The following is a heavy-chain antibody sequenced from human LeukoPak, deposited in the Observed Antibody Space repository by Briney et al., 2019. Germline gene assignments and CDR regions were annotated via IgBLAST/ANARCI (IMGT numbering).Heavy chain of an antibody. D-gene: IGHD6-13*01. CDR3: ARAANGYSSSWYGYDAFDI. CDR1: GGSISSYY. Sequence: SETLSLTCTVSGGSISSYYWSWIRQPPGKGLEWIGYIYYSGSTNYNPSLKSRVTISVDTSKNQFSLKLSSVTAADTAVYYCARAANGYSSSWYGYDAFDIWGQGTMVTVSS. J-gene: IGHJ3*02. V-gene: IGHV4-59*01. CDR2: IYYSGST.